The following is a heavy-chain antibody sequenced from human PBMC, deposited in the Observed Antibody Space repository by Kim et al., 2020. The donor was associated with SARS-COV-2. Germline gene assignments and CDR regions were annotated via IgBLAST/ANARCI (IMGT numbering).Heavy chain of an antibody. Sequence: GGSLRLSCAASGFTFSSYGMHWVRQAPGKGLEWVAVIWYDGSKTYYADSVKGRFTISRDNSKNTLYLQMNSLRAEDTAVYYCARGRPGDSTSWSVYWGQGTPGTVSS. CDR2: IWYDGSKT. CDR3: ARGRPGDSTSWSVY. J-gene: IGHJ4*02. D-gene: IGHD6-13*01. CDR1: GFTFSSYG. V-gene: IGHV3-33*01.